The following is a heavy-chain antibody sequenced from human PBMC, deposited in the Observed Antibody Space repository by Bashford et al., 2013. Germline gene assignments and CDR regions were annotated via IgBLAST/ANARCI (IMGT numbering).Heavy chain of an antibody. CDR1: GYTSTTYG. CDR2: ISAYSGSA. V-gene: IGHV1-18*01. CDR3: ATYIEGYCSGRTCYCGFEY. D-gene: IGHD2-15*01. Sequence: VASVKVSCKAYGYTSTTYGISWVRQAPGQGLEWMGWISAYSGSAENALKFQGRLTMTTDTSTSTAYMELRSLRSDDTALYYCATYIEGYCSGRTCYCGFEYWGQGTLVTVSS. J-gene: IGHJ4*02.